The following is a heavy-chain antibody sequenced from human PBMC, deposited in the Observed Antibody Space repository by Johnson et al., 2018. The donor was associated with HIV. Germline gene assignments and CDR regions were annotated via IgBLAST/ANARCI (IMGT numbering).Heavy chain of an antibody. V-gene: IGHV3-66*02. D-gene: IGHD5-24*01. CDR1: GFTVSSNY. CDR2: IYSGGST. J-gene: IGHJ3*02. CDR3: ARDGWGSRGWDDAFDI. Sequence: VQLVESGGVLVQPGGSLRLSCAASGFTVSSNYMSWVRQAPGKGLEWVSVIYSGGSTYYADSVKGRFTISRDNSKNTLYLQMNSLRAEDTAVYYCARDGWGSRGWDDAFDIWGQGTMVTVSS.